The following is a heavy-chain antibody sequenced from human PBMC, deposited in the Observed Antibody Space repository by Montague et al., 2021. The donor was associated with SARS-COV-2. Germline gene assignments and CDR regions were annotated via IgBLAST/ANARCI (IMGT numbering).Heavy chain of an antibody. CDR2: IYSGENK. Sequence: SLRLSCAASGFTVSDNYMNWVRQAPGKGLEWVSVIYSGENKYYTDSVKGRFTISRDNSKNTLFLQMNSLRAEDTAVYYCGKDLHYYDSSGYYYGGVFDSWGQGTMVTVSS. J-gene: IGHJ3*01. D-gene: IGHD3-22*01. CDR1: GFTVSDNY. V-gene: IGHV3-53*01. CDR3: GKDLHYYDSSGYYYGGVFDS.